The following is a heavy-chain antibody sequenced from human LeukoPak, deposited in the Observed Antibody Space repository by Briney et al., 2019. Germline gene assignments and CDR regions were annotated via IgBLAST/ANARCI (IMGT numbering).Heavy chain of an antibody. CDR1: GYTFTGYY. D-gene: IGHD3-9*01. CDR2: INPNSGGT. Sequence: ASVKVSCKASGYTFTGYYMHWVRQAPGQGLEWMGWINPNSGGTNYAQKFQGRVTMTRDTSISTAYMELSRLRSEDTAVYYCASLSGSTYYDILTGSLRFDPWGQGTLVTVSS. J-gene: IGHJ5*02. V-gene: IGHV1-2*02. CDR3: ASLSGSTYYDILTGSLRFDP.